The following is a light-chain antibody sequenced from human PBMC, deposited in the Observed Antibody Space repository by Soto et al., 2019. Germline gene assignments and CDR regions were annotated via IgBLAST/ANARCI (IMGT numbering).Light chain of an antibody. J-gene: IGKJ3*01. CDR1: QSVLATSNNKNY. Sequence: DIVLTQSPDSLAVSLGERATINCKSSQSVLATSNNKNYLAWYQQKPGQPPKLLIYWASTRESGVPDRFRGSGSGTDFTLTISSLQTEDVALYYCQQYYSSPFTFGPGTKVNIK. CDR2: WAS. V-gene: IGKV4-1*01. CDR3: QQYYSSPFT.